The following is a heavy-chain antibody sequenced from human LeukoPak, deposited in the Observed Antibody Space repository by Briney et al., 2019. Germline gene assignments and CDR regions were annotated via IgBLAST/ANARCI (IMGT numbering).Heavy chain of an antibody. J-gene: IGHJ4*02. D-gene: IGHD5-18*01. Sequence: PGGPLRLSCAASGFTFSSYSMNWVRQAPGKGLEWVSSISSSSSYIYYADSVKGRFTISRDNAKNSLYLQMNSLRTEDTAVYYCARDLQSRGYSYGDYWGQGTLVTVSS. CDR1: GFTFSSYS. V-gene: IGHV3-21*01. CDR2: ISSSSSYI. CDR3: ARDLQSRGYSYGDY.